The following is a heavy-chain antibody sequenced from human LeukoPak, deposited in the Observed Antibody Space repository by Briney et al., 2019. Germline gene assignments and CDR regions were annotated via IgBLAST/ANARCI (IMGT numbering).Heavy chain of an antibody. V-gene: IGHV3-23*01. J-gene: IGHJ4*02. Sequence: RGSLRLSCAASGFTFSSYAMSWVRQAPGKGLEWVSAISGSGGSTYYADSVKGRFTISRDNSKNTLYLQMNSLRAEDTAVYYCAKAIHIVRAYGHPFNYWGQGTLVTVSS. D-gene: IGHD2-21*01. CDR1: GFTFSSYA. CDR2: ISGSGGST. CDR3: AKAIHIVRAYGHPFNY.